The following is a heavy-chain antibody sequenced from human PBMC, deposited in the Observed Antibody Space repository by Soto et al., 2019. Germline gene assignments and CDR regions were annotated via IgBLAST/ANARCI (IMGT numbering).Heavy chain of an antibody. J-gene: IGHJ6*02. Sequence: PGESLKISCKGSGYSFTSYWISWVRQMPGKGLEWMGRIDPSDSYTNYSPSFQGHVTISADKSISTAYLQWSSLKASDTAMYYCARHRLGYSYGYHHYYGMDVWAQGTTVTVS. CDR2: IDPSDSYT. V-gene: IGHV5-10-1*01. CDR3: ARHRLGYSYGYHHYYGMDV. CDR1: GYSFTSYW. D-gene: IGHD5-18*01.